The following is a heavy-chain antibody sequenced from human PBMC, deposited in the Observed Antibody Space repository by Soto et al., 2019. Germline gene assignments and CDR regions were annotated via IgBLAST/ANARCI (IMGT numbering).Heavy chain of an antibody. Sequence: GGSLRLPCAASGFTFSSYAMSWVRQAPGKGLEWVSSISTSGGSTYYADSVKGRFTISRDNSNNTLYLQMNSLRAEDTAVDYCSLSDRYYGMDGWGLGNTVTVSS. CDR3: SLSDRYYGMDG. J-gene: IGHJ6*02. CDR2: ISTSGGST. V-gene: IGHV3-23*01. CDR1: GFTFSSYA.